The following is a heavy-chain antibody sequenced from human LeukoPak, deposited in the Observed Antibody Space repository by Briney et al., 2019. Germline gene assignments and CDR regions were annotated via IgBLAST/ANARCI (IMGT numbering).Heavy chain of an antibody. D-gene: IGHD1-14*01. Sequence: ASVKVSCKASGYTFNDYHTHWVRQAPGQGLEWMGYINPNSGGATYAQKFQGAVIMTRDTSISTAYMELSRLKSDDTAVYYCANFKSDRVWGQGTLVTVSS. CDR2: INPNSGGA. J-gene: IGHJ4*02. CDR3: ANFKSDRV. CDR1: GYTFNDYH. V-gene: IGHV1-2*02.